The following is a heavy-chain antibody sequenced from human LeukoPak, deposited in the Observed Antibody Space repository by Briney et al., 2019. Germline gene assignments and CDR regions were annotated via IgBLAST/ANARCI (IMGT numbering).Heavy chain of an antibody. J-gene: IGHJ4*02. D-gene: IGHD3-22*01. CDR1: GFTFDDFA. Sequence: GRSLRLSCAASGFTFDDFAMHWVRQAPGKGLEWVSGVSWNSGSIDYADSVKGRFSISRDNAENSLYLQMNSLRAEDTAFYYCAKGAGPRGYYDSSGYYFFDYWGQGTLVTVSS. CDR2: VSWNSGSI. V-gene: IGHV3-9*01. CDR3: AKGAGPRGYYDSSGYYFFDY.